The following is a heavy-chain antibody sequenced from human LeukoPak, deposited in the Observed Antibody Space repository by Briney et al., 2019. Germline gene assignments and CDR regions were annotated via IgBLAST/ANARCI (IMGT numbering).Heavy chain of an antibody. CDR3: TRDWRNLGYDY. Sequence: PGGSLRLSCAASGFTFSSYSMNWVRQAPGKGLEWISYISSSGSTINYADSVKGRFTISRDNAKNTLYLQMNSLRAEDTAVYYCTRDWRNLGYDYWGQGTLVTVSS. D-gene: IGHD5-12*01. V-gene: IGHV3-48*04. CDR2: ISSSGSTI. J-gene: IGHJ4*02. CDR1: GFTFSSYS.